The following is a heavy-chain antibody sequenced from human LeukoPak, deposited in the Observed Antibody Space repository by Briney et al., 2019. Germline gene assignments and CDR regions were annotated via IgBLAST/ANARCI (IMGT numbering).Heavy chain of an antibody. Sequence: GGSLRLSCAAAGFTFSSYAMHWVRQAPGKGLEYVSAISSNGGSTYYANSVKGRFTISRDNSKNTLYLQMGSLRAEDTAVYYCARHIAGYYYDSSGYYFESAPYYFDYWGQGTLVTVSS. D-gene: IGHD3-22*01. CDR3: ARHIAGYYYDSSGYYFESAPYYFDY. J-gene: IGHJ4*02. CDR1: GFTFSSYA. CDR2: ISSNGGST. V-gene: IGHV3-64*01.